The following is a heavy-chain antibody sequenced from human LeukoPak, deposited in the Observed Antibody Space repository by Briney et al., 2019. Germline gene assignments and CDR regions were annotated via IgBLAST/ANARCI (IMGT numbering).Heavy chain of an antibody. Sequence: PGGSLRLSCAASGFTFSSYAMHWVRQAPGKGLEWVGRIKSKTDGGTTDYAAPVKGRFTISRDDSKNTLYLQMNSLKTEDTAVYYCTTEVESWSSSSSLIDYWGQGTLVTVSS. CDR2: IKSKTDGGTT. J-gene: IGHJ4*02. CDR3: TTEVESWSSSSSLIDY. D-gene: IGHD6-6*01. CDR1: GFTFSSYA. V-gene: IGHV3-15*01.